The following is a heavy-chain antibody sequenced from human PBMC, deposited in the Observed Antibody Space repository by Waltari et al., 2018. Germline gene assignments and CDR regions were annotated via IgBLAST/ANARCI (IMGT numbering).Heavy chain of an antibody. V-gene: IGHV3-48*03. CDR3: ARERGWRGDFDY. D-gene: IGHD2-15*01. Sequence: EVQLVESGGGLVQPGGSLRLSCAASGFTFSSYDMNWVRQAPGKGLEWVSYISSSGSTIYYADSVKGRFTISRDNAKNSLYLQMNSLRAEDTAVYYCARERGWRGDFDYWGQGTLVTVSS. J-gene: IGHJ4*02. CDR2: ISSSGSTI. CDR1: GFTFSSYD.